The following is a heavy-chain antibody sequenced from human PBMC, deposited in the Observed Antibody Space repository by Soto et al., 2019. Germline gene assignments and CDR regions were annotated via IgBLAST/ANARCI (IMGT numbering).Heavy chain of an antibody. CDR3: ARRTSFLGAFDY. CDR2: VAAGGGHT. Sequence: VGSLRLSCVASGFSFDKYAMAWVRQAPGKGLEWVSHVAAGGGHTYYAESVKGRFTISRDNSKNTLFLQINTLRADDTAIYFCARRTSFLGAFDYWGRGVLVTVSS. V-gene: IGHV3-23*01. D-gene: IGHD3-16*02. J-gene: IGHJ4*02. CDR1: GFSFDKYA.